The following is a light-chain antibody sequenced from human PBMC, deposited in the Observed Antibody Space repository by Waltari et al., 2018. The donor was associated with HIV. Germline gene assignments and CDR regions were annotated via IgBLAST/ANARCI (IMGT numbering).Light chain of an antibody. Sequence: QSALTQPASVSGSPGQSNTLSCTGTRSNVGSADLVSWYQPHPGEAPKLIIYEVTKRPSGVSNRFSGSKSGNTASLTISGLQAEDEADYYCCSCPRSGIRYVFGTGTKVTVL. CDR1: RSNVGSADL. CDR2: EVT. J-gene: IGLJ1*01. V-gene: IGLV2-23*02. CDR3: CSCPRSGIRYV.